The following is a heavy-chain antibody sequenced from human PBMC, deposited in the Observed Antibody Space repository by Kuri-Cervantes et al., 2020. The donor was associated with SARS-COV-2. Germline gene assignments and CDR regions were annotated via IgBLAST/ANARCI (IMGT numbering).Heavy chain of an antibody. CDR3: AKPYYDFWSGHFPSWFDP. Sequence: LSLTCAASGFTFSFFGMHWVRQAPGKGLEWVALIQHDGNNKYYADSVKGRFTISRDNSKNTLYLQMNSLRAEDTAVYYCAKPYYDFWSGHFPSWFDPWGQGTLVTVSS. D-gene: IGHD3-3*01. V-gene: IGHV3-30*02. CDR1: GFTFSFFG. CDR2: IQHDGNNK. J-gene: IGHJ5*02.